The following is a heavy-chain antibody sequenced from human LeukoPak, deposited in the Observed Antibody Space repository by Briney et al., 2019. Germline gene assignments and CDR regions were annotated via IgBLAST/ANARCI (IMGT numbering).Heavy chain of an antibody. J-gene: IGHJ4*02. CDR2: IKNKSDGGTI. CDR1: GFPFSNAW. Sequence: GGSLRLSCAAAGFPFSNAWMSWVRQAPGKGLEWVGPIKNKSDGGTIDYAAPVKGRFTISRDDSKNTVYLQLNSLKTEDTGMYYCTRYKYGSYYGSYYFDHWGQGTLVTVSS. V-gene: IGHV3-15*01. CDR3: TRYKYGSYYGSYYFDH. D-gene: IGHD3-10*01.